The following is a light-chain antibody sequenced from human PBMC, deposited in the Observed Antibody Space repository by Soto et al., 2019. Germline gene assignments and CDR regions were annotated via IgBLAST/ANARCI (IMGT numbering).Light chain of an antibody. CDR2: DAS. J-gene: IGKJ4*01. Sequence: EIVLRQSPATLSLSPGERATLSCSASQSVSSYLAWYQQKPGQAPRLLIYDASNRATGIPARFSGSGSGTDFTLTISSLEPEDFAVYYCQQRSNWPPLTFGGGTKVDIK. CDR1: QSVSSY. V-gene: IGKV3-11*01. CDR3: QQRSNWPPLT.